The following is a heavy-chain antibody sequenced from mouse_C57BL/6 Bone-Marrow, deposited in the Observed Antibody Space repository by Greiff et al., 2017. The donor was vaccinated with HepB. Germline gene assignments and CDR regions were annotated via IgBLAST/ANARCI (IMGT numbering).Heavy chain of an antibody. V-gene: IGHV5-17*01. Sequence: EVMLVESGGGLVKPGGSLKLSCAASGFTFSDYGMHWVRQAPEKGLEWVAYISSGSSTIYYADTVKGRFTISRDNAKNTLFLQMTSLRSEDTAMYYCARQDYYGSSYVFAYWGQGTLVTVSA. CDR1: GFTFSDYG. CDR3: ARQDYYGSSYVFAY. J-gene: IGHJ3*01. D-gene: IGHD1-1*01. CDR2: ISSGSSTI.